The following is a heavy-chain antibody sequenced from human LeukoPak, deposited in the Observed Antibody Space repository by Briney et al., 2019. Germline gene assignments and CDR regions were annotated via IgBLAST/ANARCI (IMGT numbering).Heavy chain of an antibody. J-gene: IGHJ6*03. CDR3: ARDGYGNNYMDV. CDR2: IYSCGTT. D-gene: IGHD5-18*01. Sequence: GGSLRLSCAASGFSVSGNFMSWVRQAPGKGLEWVSVIYSCGTTYYADSVRGRFTISRDNSKNTLYLQMNSLRAEDTAVYYCARDGYGNNYMDVWGKGTTVTVSS. CDR1: GFSVSGNF. V-gene: IGHV3-53*01.